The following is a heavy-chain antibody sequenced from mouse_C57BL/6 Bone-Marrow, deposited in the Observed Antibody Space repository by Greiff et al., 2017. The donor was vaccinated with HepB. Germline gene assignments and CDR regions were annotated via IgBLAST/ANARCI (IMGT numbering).Heavy chain of an antibody. D-gene: IGHD2-5*01. J-gene: IGHJ4*01. CDR2: ISNGGGST. V-gene: IGHV5-12*01. CDR3: ARQSNHEGDY. Sequence: EVHLVESGGGLVQPGGSLKLSCAASGFTFSDYYMYWVRQTPEKRLEWVAYISNGGGSTYYPDTVKGRFTISRDNAKNTLYLQMSRLKSEDTAMYYCARQSNHEGDYWGQGTSVTVSS. CDR1: GFTFSDYY.